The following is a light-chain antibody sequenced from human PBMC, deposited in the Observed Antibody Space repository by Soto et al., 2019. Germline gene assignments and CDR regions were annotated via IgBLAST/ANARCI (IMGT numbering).Light chain of an antibody. Sequence: QSALTQPASVSGSPAQSITISCTGTSSDVGGYNYVSWYHQHPGKAPKLMIYDVSNRPSGVSDRFSGSKSGNTASLTISGLQAEDEADYYCSSYTSSSTWMFGGGTQLTVL. J-gene: IGLJ3*02. CDR3: SSYTSSSTWM. CDR2: DVS. V-gene: IGLV2-14*01. CDR1: SSDVGGYNY.